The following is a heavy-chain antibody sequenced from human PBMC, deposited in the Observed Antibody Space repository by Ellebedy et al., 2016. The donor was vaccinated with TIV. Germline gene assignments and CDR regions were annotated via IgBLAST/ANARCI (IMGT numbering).Heavy chain of an antibody. CDR1: GFTFDDYA. CDR3: ARPGITILRGRDV. Sequence: SLKISXEASGFTFDDYAMHWVRQAPGKGLEWVSGISWNSDKIGYADSLKGRFTISRDNAKSSLYLQMNSLRVEDTAVYYCARPGITILRGRDVWGQGTTVTVSS. J-gene: IGHJ6*02. D-gene: IGHD3-10*01. V-gene: IGHV3-9*01. CDR2: ISWNSDKI.